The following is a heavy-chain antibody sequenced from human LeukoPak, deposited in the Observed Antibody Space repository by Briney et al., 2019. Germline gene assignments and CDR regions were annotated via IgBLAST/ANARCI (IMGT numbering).Heavy chain of an antibody. D-gene: IGHD4-17*01. CDR2: IKEDGSEK. CDR3: AKVRDYGDYDGFDY. J-gene: IGHJ4*02. V-gene: IGHV3-7*03. CDR1: GFLFNSYW. Sequence: GGSLRLSCAASGFLFNSYWMSWVRQAPGRGLEWVANIKEDGSEKFYVDSVKGRFTISRDNAKNSLFLQMTSLRAEDTAVYYCAKVRDYGDYDGFDYWGQGTLVTVSS.